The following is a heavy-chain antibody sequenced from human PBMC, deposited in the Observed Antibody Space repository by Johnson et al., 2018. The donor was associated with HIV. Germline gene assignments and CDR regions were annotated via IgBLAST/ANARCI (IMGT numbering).Heavy chain of an antibody. J-gene: IGHJ3*02. Sequence: VQLVESGGGLVQPGRSLRLSCAASGFTFDDYAMSWVRQAPGKGLEWVSGITWDSGTKAYADSVKGRFTISRDNAKNSVYLQMNSLRAEDTAVDYCARDRGFFSLRARGAFDIWGQGTMVTVSS. D-gene: IGHD2/OR15-2a*01. CDR2: ITWDSGTK. CDR1: GFTFDDYA. V-gene: IGHV3-9*01. CDR3: ARDRGFFSLRARGAFDI.